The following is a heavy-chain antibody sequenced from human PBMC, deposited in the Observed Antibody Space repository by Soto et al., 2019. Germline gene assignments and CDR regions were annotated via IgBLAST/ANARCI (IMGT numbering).Heavy chain of an antibody. CDR2: INGGNGDT. CDR3: AGGNLARRKRLDF. J-gene: IGHJ4*02. CDR1: GYSLTNFA. Sequence: QVQLVQSETEVKKPGDSVRVSCRASGYSLTNFAMHWVRRAPGHRLEWMGWINGGNGDTRFSHEFQGRVAITRDTSANTAYMELTSLRSEDTAVYYCAGGNLARRKRLDFWGQGTLAIVSS. V-gene: IGHV1-3*01.